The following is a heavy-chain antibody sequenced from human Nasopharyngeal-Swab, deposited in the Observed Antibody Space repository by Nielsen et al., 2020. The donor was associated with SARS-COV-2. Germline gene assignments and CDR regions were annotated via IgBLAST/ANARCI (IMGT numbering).Heavy chain of an antibody. V-gene: IGHV7-4-1*02. CDR3: AREYQLLTHQYGMDV. CDR1: GYTFAAYP. D-gene: IGHD2-21*01. Sequence: ASVKVSCKASGYTFAAYPINWVRQAPGQGLVWMGWINTITGNPTYAQAFTGRFVFSFDTSVRTTYLEISDLKAEDTAVYYCAREYQLLTHQYGMDVWGQGTTVVVSS. J-gene: IGHJ6*02. CDR2: INTITGNP.